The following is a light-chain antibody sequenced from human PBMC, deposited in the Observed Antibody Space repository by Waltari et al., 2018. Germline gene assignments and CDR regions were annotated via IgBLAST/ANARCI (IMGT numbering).Light chain of an antibody. CDR2: AAS. V-gene: IGKV1-27*01. Sequence: DIQMTQSPSSLSASVGDRVTITCRAGQVISNYLAWYQQKPGKGPKLLIYAASTLQSGVPSRFSGSVSGTDFTLTISSLQPEDVATYYCQKYDSVPLTFGPGTKVDIK. J-gene: IGKJ3*01. CDR1: QVISNY. CDR3: QKYDSVPLT.